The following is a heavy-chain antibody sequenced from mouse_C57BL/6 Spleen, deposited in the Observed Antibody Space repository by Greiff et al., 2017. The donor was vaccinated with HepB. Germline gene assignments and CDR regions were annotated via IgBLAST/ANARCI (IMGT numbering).Heavy chain of an antibody. CDR1: GYTFTSYW. J-gene: IGHJ4*01. CDR3: ARSTSSGPYAMDY. D-gene: IGHD3-2*02. CDR2: IDPSDSYT. V-gene: IGHV1-69*01. Sequence: QVQLQQPGAELVRPGSSVKLSCKASGYTFTSYWMHWVKQRPGQGLEWIGEIDPSDSYTNYNQKFKGKSTLTVDKSSSTAYMQLSSLTSEDSAVYYCARSTSSGPYAMDYWGQGTSVTVSS.